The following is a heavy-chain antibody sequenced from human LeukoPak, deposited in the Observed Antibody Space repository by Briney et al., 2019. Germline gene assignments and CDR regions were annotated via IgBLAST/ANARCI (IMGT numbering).Heavy chain of an antibody. V-gene: IGHV4-61*08. CDR1: GGSISSGDYY. Sequence: SETLSLTCTVSGGSISSGDYYWSWIRQPPGKGLEWIGYIYYSGSTNYNPSLKSRVTISVDTSKNQFSLKLSSVTAADTAVYYCARGGPWAFDIWGQGTMVTVSS. CDR2: IYYSGST. J-gene: IGHJ3*02. CDR3: ARGGPWAFDI.